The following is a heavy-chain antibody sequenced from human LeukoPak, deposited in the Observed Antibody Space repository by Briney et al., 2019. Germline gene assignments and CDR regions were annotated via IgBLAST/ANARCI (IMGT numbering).Heavy chain of an antibody. Sequence: QPGGSLRLSCAASGFTFSNYAMNWVRQAPGKGLEWVSGVSGSGGSTYYADSVKGRFTISRDNSKNTLHLQMDSLRAEDTAVYYCAKDRRYCSSTSCYGDFDYWGQGTLATVSS. CDR3: AKDRRYCSSTSCYGDFDY. J-gene: IGHJ4*02. D-gene: IGHD2-2*01. CDR1: GFTFSNYA. V-gene: IGHV3-23*01. CDR2: VSGSGGST.